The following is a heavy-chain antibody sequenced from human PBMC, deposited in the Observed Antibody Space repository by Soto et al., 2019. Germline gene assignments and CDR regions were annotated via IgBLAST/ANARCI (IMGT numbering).Heavy chain of an antibody. CDR3: ARSCSTPIRYTERSFDI. CDR1: GGSISSNTYY. D-gene: IGHD2-2*02. CDR2: IYYSGST. Sequence: PSETLSLTCTVSGGSISSNTYYWGWIRQPPGKGLEWIGSIYYSGSTYYNPSLKSRVTIFVDTSKDQFSLKLSSVTAADTAVYFCARSCSTPIRYTERSFDIWGQGTMVTVSS. J-gene: IGHJ3*02. V-gene: IGHV4-39*01.